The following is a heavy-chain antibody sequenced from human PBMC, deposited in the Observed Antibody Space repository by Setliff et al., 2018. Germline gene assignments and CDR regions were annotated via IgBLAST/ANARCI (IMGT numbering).Heavy chain of an antibody. D-gene: IGHD2-15*01. J-gene: IGHJ4*02. Sequence: GESLKISCAASGFTFSSYGFHWVRQAPGKGLEWVAVIWYDGSNSYYADSVKGRFTISRDNSRNMLYMQMNSLRADDTAVYYCARGTQAYTSWTDSALGYWGKGTLVTVS. V-gene: IGHV3-33*01. CDR2: IWYDGSNS. CDR1: GFTFSSYG. CDR3: ARGTQAYTSWTDSALGY.